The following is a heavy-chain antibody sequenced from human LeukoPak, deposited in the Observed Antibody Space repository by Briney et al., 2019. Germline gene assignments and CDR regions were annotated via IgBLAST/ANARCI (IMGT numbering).Heavy chain of an antibody. Sequence: PGRSLRLSCAASGFTFSSDGMHWFRQAPGKGLEWVAVIWYDGSNKYYADSVKGRFTISRDNSKNTLYLQMNSLRAEDTAVYYCAKGGYYDSSGYLPGDYWGQGTLVTVSS. CDR3: AKGGYYDSSGYLPGDY. J-gene: IGHJ4*02. CDR1: GFTFSSDG. D-gene: IGHD3-22*01. V-gene: IGHV3-33*06. CDR2: IWYDGSNK.